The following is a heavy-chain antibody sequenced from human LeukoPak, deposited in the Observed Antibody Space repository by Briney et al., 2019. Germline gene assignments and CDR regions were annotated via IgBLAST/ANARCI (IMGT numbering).Heavy chain of an antibody. J-gene: IGHJ4*02. CDR3: PRAKLGMEGYYFAY. CDR1: GGSINNGGYS. CDR2: IYHSGSA. Sequence: SETLSLTCTVSGGSINNGGYSWSWIRQPPGKGLEWIGCIYHSGSAYYNPSLKSRVTISVDRSKNQFSLGLSSVTAADSAVYYCPRAKLGMEGYYFAYWGQGTLVTVSS. V-gene: IGHV4-30-2*01. D-gene: IGHD7-27*01.